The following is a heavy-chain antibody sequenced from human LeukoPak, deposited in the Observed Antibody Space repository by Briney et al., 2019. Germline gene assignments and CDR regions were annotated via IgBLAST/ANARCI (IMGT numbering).Heavy chain of an antibody. CDR3: ARTYGASWYFDY. CDR2: INSDGRST. D-gene: IGHD2-2*01. CDR1: GFTFSSYW. J-gene: IGHJ4*02. V-gene: IGHV3-74*01. Sequence: GGSLRLSCAASGFTFSSYWMHWVRQAPGKGLVWVSHINSDGRSTSYADSVKGRLTISRDNAKNTLYLQMNSLRAEDTAVYYCARTYGASWYFDYWGQGTLVTVSS.